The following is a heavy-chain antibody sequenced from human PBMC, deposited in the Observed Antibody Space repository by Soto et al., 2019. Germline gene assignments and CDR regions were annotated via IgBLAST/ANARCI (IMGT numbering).Heavy chain of an antibody. CDR3: ARDRRYYDSSGYSSFDS. CDR2: IYYSGST. D-gene: IGHD3-22*01. J-gene: IGHJ4*02. V-gene: IGHV4-31*03. CDR1: GCSISGGGYY. Sequence: TLSLTCTVAGCSISGGGYYWSWIRQHPGKGLEWIGYIYYSGSTYYNPSLKSRVTISVDTSKNQFSLKLSSVTAADTAVYYCARDRRYYDSSGYSSFDSWGQGTLVTVSS.